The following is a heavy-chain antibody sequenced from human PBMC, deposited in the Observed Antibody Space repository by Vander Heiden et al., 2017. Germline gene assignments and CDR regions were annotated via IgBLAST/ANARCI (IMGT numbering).Heavy chain of an antibody. V-gene: IGHV3-48*02. CDR2: ISSSGSTI. Sequence: EGQLVESGGGLVQPGGSLRLSCAASGFIFSDFNMHWVRQAPGKGLEWVSYISSSGSTIYYADSVKGRFTISRDNAKDSLYLQMNSLRDEDTAVYYCASFRVDYWGQGTLVTVSS. CDR1: GFIFSDFN. J-gene: IGHJ4*02. CDR3: ASFRVDY.